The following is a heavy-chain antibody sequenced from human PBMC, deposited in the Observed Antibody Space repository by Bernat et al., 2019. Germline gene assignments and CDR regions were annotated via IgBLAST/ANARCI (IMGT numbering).Heavy chain of an antibody. V-gene: IGHV3-9*01. CDR2: ITWNSGSI. CDR3: AKRGDSYDSSGYYQDAFDI. D-gene: IGHD3-22*01. Sequence: EVQLVESGGGLVQPGGSLRLSCAASGFRFDDYAMQWVRQAPGKGLEWVSGITWNSGSIAYADSVKGRFTISRDNSKHTLYLQINSLRAEDTAVYYCAKRGDSYDSSGYYQDAFDIWGQGTMVTVSS. J-gene: IGHJ3*02. CDR1: GFRFDDYA.